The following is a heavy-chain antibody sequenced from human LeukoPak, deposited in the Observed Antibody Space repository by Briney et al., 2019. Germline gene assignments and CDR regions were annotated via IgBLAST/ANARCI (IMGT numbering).Heavy chain of an antibody. CDR3: ARGTGTTWLDY. CDR1: GGSISSYY. CDR2: IYYSGST. V-gene: IGHV4-59*01. D-gene: IGHD1-7*01. Sequence: SETLSLTCTVSGGSISSYYWSWIRQPPGKGREWIGYIYYSGSTNYNPSLKSRVTISVDTSKNQFSLKLSSVTAADTAVYYCARGTGTTWLDYWGQGTLVTVSS. J-gene: IGHJ4*02.